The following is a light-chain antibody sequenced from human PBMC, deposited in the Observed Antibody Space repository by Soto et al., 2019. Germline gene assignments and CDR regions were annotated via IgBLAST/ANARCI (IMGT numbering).Light chain of an antibody. V-gene: IGKV1-17*01. Sequence: IQMTQSPSSLSASVGDRVTITCRASQGIRNDLGWYQQKPGKAPKRLIYAASTLESGIPSRFSGSGSETEFTLTVSSLQPDDSATYYCQQYNSYITFGQGTRLEI. CDR1: QGIRND. J-gene: IGKJ5*01. CDR2: AAS. CDR3: QQYNSYIT.